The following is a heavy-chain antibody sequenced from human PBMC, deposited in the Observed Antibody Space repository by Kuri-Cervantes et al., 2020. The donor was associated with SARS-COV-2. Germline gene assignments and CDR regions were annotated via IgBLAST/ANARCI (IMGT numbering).Heavy chain of an antibody. CDR1: GGTFSSYA. CDR2: IIPIFGTA. Sequence: SVKVSCKASGGTFSSYAISWVRQAPGQGLEWMGGIIPIFGTANYAQKFQGRVTITADESTSTAYMELSSLRSGDTAVYYCARGYRYCSSTSCPTPYYFDYWGQGTLVTVSS. CDR3: ARGYRYCSSTSCPTPYYFDY. V-gene: IGHV1-69*13. J-gene: IGHJ4*02. D-gene: IGHD2-2*01.